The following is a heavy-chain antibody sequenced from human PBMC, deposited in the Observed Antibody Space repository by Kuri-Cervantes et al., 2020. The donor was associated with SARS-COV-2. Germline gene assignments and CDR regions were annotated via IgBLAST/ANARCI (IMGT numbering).Heavy chain of an antibody. CDR3: AREEPLSEAFDY. CDR1: GFTFSSYA. V-gene: IGHV3-30-3*01. J-gene: IGHJ4*02. Sequence: GESLKISCAASGFTFSSYAMHWVRQAPGKGLEWVAVISYDGSNKYYADSVKGRFTISRDNSKNTLYLQMNSLRAEDTAVYCCAREEPLSEAFDYWGQGTLVTVSS. CDR2: ISYDGSNK. D-gene: IGHD1-14*01.